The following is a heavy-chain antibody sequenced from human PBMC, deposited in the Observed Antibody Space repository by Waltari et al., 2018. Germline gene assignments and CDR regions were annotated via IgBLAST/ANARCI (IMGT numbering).Heavy chain of an antibody. CDR1: GDSMGDSDL. J-gene: IGHJ4*02. Sequence: QLEQLGPGLVKPSETLSLICAVSGDSMGDSDLWNWVRQSPGKGLEWIGQVHRSGRTNYNPSFASRVTVSVDTSTNHFSLKVTSATAADTAVYYCARDRGRGLYLDSWGQGILVTVSP. CDR3: ARDRGRGLYLDS. V-gene: IGHV4-4*02. CDR2: VHRSGRT. D-gene: IGHD2-15*01.